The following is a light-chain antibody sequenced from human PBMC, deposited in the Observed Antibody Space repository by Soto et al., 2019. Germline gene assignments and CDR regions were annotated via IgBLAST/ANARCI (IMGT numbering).Light chain of an antibody. CDR2: SAN. Sequence: DIQMTQSPSSVSASVGDRVTITCRASQDIARWLAWYQQKPGKAPKILIYSANMLQSGVPSRFSGSGSGTDFTLTISSLQPEDFATYYCQQYDSFSVTFGQGTRLEIK. V-gene: IGKV1D-16*01. CDR1: QDIARW. CDR3: QQYDSFSVT. J-gene: IGKJ5*01.